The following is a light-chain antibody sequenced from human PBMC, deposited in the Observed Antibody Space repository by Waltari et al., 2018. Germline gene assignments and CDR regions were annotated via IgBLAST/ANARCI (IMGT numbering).Light chain of an antibody. J-gene: IGLJ1*01. Sequence: QSVLTQPPSASGTPGQRVTISCSGSSSNIGSNYVYWYQQLPGKTPKLLIYKNNQRPSGVPDRFSGSESGTSASLAISGLRSEDEADYYCAAWDDSLISHYVFGTGTKVTVL. CDR3: AAWDDSLISHYV. V-gene: IGLV1-47*01. CDR2: KNN. CDR1: SSNIGSNY.